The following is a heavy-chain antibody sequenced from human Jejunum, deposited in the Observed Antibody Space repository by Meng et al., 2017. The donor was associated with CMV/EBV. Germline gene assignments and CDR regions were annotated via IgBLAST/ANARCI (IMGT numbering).Heavy chain of an antibody. J-gene: IGHJ6*02. CDR2: LTSSGSGI. CDR3: ARVSMWVYYYGMDL. Sequence: GFTFSSYEMNWVRQAPGKGLEWVSDLTSSGSGIHYADSVKGRFTISRDNAKNSLYLQMNSLRAEDTAVYYCARVSMWVYYYGMDLWGQGTTVTVSS. V-gene: IGHV3-48*03. CDR1: GFTFSSYE. D-gene: IGHD2/OR15-2a*01.